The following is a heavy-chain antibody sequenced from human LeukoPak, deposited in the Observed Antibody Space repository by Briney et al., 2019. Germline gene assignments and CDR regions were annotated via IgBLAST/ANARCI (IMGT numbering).Heavy chain of an antibody. CDR3: ARAVLYDYAWGSYRSVGEDYFDY. J-gene: IGHJ4*02. CDR2: IYHSGST. D-gene: IGHD3-16*02. CDR1: GYSISSGYY. V-gene: IGHV4-38-2*01. Sequence: SETLSLTCAVSGYSISSGYYWGWIRQPPGKGLEWIGSIYHSGSTYYNPSLKSRVTISVDTSKNQFSLKLSSVTAVDTAVYYCARAVLYDYAWGSYRSVGEDYFDYWGQGTLVTVSS.